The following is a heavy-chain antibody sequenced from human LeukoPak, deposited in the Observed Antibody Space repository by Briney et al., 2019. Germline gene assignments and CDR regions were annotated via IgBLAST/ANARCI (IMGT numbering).Heavy chain of an antibody. Sequence: GGSLRLSCAASGFTFSSYSMNWVRQAPGKGLEWVSVIYSGGSTYYADSVKGRFTISRDNSKNTLYLQMNSLRAEDTAVYYCARLHHDYGSGTYGGAYNYYMDVWGKGTTVTVSS. CDR3: ARLHHDYGSGTYGGAYNYYMDV. CDR2: IYSGGST. V-gene: IGHV3-53*01. CDR1: GFTFSSYS. J-gene: IGHJ6*03. D-gene: IGHD3-10*01.